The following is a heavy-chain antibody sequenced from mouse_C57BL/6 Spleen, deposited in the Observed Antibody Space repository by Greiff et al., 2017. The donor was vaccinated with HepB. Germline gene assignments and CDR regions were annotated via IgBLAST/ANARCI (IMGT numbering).Heavy chain of an antibody. V-gene: IGHV3-6*01. J-gene: IGHJ2*01. CDR2: ISYDGSN. Sequence: ESGPGLVKPSQSLSLTCSVTGYSITSGYYWNWIRQFPGNKLEWMGYISYDGSNNYNPSLKNRISITRDTSKNQFFLKLNSVTTEDTATYYCARYYYGRGDFDYWGQGTTLTVSS. CDR1: GYSITSGYY. CDR3: ARYYYGRGDFDY. D-gene: IGHD1-1*01.